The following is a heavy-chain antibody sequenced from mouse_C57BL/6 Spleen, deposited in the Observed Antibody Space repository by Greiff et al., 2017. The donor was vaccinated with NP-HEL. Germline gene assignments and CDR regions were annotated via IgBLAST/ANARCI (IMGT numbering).Heavy chain of an antibody. D-gene: IGHD2-5*01. CDR1: GFNIKDDY. Sequence: EVQLQQSGAELVRPGASVKLSCTASGFNIKDDYMHWVKQRPEQGLEWIGWIDPENGDTEYASKFQGKATITADTSSNTAYLQLSSLTSEDTAVYYCTTFHYSNWFAYWGQGTLVTVSA. CDR3: TTFHYSNWFAY. V-gene: IGHV14-4*01. J-gene: IGHJ3*01. CDR2: IDPENGDT.